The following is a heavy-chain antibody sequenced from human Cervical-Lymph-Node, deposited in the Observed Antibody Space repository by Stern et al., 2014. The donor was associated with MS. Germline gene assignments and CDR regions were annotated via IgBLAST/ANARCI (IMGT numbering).Heavy chain of an antibody. V-gene: IGHV7-4-1*02. CDR1: GNTFTTYG. CDR2: INTNAGNP. J-gene: IGHJ4*02. CDR3: ARYAPMVTTDFDY. D-gene: IGHD4-17*01. Sequence: QVQLGESGSELKKPGASVKVSCKASGNTFTTYGMNWVRQAPGQGLEWMGRINTNAGNPTYAHDFTGRFVFSLDTSVTTAYLQIRSLKAEDTAVYYCARYAPMVTTDFDYWGQGTLVTVSS.